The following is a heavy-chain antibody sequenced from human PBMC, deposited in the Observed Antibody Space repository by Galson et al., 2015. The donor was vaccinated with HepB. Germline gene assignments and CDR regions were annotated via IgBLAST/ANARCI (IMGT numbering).Heavy chain of an antibody. Sequence: SVKVSCKASGYSLFSYGISWVRQAPGQGLEWMGWISGHNGNKEYVEKFQGRVSMTADTSTNTVYMELRSLKSDDTAVYYCSRAKHGDYFDYWGQGTLVTVSS. CDR1: GYSLFSYG. CDR3: SRAKHGDYFDY. D-gene: IGHD4-17*01. J-gene: IGHJ4*02. V-gene: IGHV1-18*04. CDR2: ISGHNGNK.